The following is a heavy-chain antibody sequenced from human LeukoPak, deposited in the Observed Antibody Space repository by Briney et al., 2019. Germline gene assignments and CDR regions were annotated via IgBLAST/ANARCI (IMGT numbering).Heavy chain of an antibody. CDR3: ARDRGIVATFLSDWFDP. V-gene: IGHV3-7*01. D-gene: IGHD5-12*01. CDR2: IKQDGSEK. Sequence: GGSLRLSCAASGFTFSSYWMSRVRQAPGKGPEWVANIKQDGSEKYYVDSVKGRFTISRDYAKNSLYLQMNSLRAEDTAVYYCARDRGIVATFLSDWFDPWGQGTLVTVSS. CDR1: GFTFSSYW. J-gene: IGHJ5*02.